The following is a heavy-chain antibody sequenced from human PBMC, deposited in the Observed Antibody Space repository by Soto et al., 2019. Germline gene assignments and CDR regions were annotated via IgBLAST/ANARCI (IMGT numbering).Heavy chain of an antibody. Sequence: SETLSLTCAVSSGSISSSNWWSWVRQPPGKGLEWIGEIYHSGSTNYNPSLKSRVTISVDKSKNQFSLKLSSVTAADTAVYYCAGSGTTHYYYYYMDVWGKGTTVTVSS. CDR1: SGSISSSNW. J-gene: IGHJ6*03. CDR3: AGSGTTHYYYYYMDV. CDR2: IYHSGST. V-gene: IGHV4-4*02. D-gene: IGHD3-10*01.